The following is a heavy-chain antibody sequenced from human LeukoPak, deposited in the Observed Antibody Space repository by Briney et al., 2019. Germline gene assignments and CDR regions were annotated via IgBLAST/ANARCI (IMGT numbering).Heavy chain of an antibody. CDR2: ISGSGGST. J-gene: IGHJ4*02. V-gene: IGHV3-23*01. CDR3: ASHRRDGYNSDFDY. CDR1: GFTFSSYA. D-gene: IGHD5-24*01. Sequence: PGGSLRLSCAASGFTFSSYAMSWVRQAPGKGLEWVSAISGSGGSTYYADSVKGRFTISRDNSKNTLYLQINSLRAEDTAVYYCASHRRDGYNSDFDYWGQGTLVTVSS.